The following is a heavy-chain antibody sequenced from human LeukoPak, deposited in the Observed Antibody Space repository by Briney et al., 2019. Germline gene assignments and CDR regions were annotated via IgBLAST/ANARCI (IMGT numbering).Heavy chain of an antibody. CDR2: INHSGST. D-gene: IGHD2-2*02. Sequence: PSETLSLTCAVYGGSFRGYYWSWIRQPPGKGLEWIWEINHSGSTNYNPSLKSRVTISVDTSKNQFSLKLSSVTAADTAVYYCARGDIVVVPAAIPVLDYWGQGTLVTVSS. V-gene: IGHV4-34*01. CDR1: GGSFRGYY. CDR3: ARGDIVVVPAAIPVLDY. J-gene: IGHJ4*02.